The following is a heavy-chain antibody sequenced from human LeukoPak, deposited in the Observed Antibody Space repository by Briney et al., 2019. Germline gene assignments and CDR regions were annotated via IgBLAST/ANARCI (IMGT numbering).Heavy chain of an antibody. CDR3: AKSPWRPGLYFDY. V-gene: IGHV3-9*01. CDR1: GFTFDDYA. D-gene: IGHD3/OR15-3a*01. CDR2: ISWNSGSI. Sequence: GRSLRLSCAASGFTFDDYAMHWVRQAPGKGLEWVSGISWNSGSIGYADSVKGRLTISRDNAKNSLYLQMNSLRAEDTALYYCAKSPWRPGLYFDYWGQGTLVTVSS. J-gene: IGHJ4*02.